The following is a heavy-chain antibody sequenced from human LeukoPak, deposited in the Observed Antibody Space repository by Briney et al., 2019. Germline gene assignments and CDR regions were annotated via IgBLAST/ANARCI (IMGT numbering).Heavy chain of an antibody. CDR3: ARLYRWMTYSSGWYFDY. CDR2: IYYSGST. Sequence: SETLSLTCTVSGGSISSSSYYWGWIRQPPGKGLEWIGSIYYSGSTYYNSSLKSRVTISVDTSKNQFSLKLSSVTAADTAVYYCARLYRWMTYSSGWYFDYWGQGTLVTVSS. J-gene: IGHJ4*02. V-gene: IGHV4-39*01. CDR1: GGSISSSSYY. D-gene: IGHD6-19*01.